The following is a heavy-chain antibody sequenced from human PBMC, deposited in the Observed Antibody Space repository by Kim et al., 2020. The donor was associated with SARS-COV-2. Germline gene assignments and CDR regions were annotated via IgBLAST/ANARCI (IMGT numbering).Heavy chain of an antibody. D-gene: IGHD3-22*01. Sequence: GGSLRLSCAASGFTFSSYSMNWVRQAPGKGLEWVSSISSSSSYIYYADSVKGRFTISRDNAKNSLYLQMNSLRAEDTAVYYCARVKRRGITMIVKDSGYYFDYWGQGTLVTVSS. J-gene: IGHJ4*02. CDR2: ISSSSSYI. V-gene: IGHV3-21*01. CDR3: ARVKRRGITMIVKDSGYYFDY. CDR1: GFTFSSYS.